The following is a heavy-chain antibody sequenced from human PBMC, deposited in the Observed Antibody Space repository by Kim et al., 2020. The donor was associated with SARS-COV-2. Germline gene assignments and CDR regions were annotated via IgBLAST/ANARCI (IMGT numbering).Heavy chain of an antibody. Sequence: GGSLRLSCAASGFTFSSYSMNWVRQAPGKGLEWVSSISSSSSYIYYADSGKGRFTISRDNAKNSLYLQMNSLRAEDTAVYYCARDAELRYFDWLSVLNYFDYWGQGTLVTVSS. CDR2: ISSSSSYI. CDR1: GFTFSSYS. D-gene: IGHD3-9*01. J-gene: IGHJ4*02. CDR3: ARDAELRYFDWLSVLNYFDY. V-gene: IGHV3-21*01.